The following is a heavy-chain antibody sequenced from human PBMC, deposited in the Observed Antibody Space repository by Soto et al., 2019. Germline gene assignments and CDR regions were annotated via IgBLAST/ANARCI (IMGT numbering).Heavy chain of an antibody. CDR1: GGTFSSYA. CDR3: ARGEEHIVVVTALHYGMDV. D-gene: IGHD2-21*02. V-gene: IGHV1-69*01. J-gene: IGHJ6*02. CDR2: IIPSFGTA. Sequence: QVQLVQSGAEAKKPGSLVKVSCKASGGTFSSYAISWVRQAPGQGLEWMGGIIPSFGTANYAQKFQGRVTITADESTRTAYMELSSLRSEDTAVYYCARGEEHIVVVTALHYGMDVWGRVTTVTVSS.